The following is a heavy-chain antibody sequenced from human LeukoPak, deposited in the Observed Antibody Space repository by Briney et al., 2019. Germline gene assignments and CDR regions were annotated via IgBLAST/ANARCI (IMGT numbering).Heavy chain of an antibody. V-gene: IGHV3-7*03. CDR2: INHNGNVN. CDR1: GFTFSSFA. CDR3: ARGGGLDV. Sequence: PGGSLRLSCAVSGFTFSSFAMSWVRQPPGKGLEWVASINHNGNVNYYVDSVKGRFTISRDNAKNSLYLQMSNLRAEDTAVYFCARGGGLDVWGQGATVTVSS. J-gene: IGHJ6*02. D-gene: IGHD3-16*01.